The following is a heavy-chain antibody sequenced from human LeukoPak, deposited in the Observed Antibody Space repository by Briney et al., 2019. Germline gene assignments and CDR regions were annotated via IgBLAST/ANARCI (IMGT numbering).Heavy chain of an antibody. CDR3: AKDLARPNWFDP. CDR2: ISGSGGST. J-gene: IGHJ5*02. Sequence: GGSLRLSCAASGFTFSSYAMGWVRQAPGKGLEWVSAISGSGGSTYYADSVKGRFTISRDNSKNTLYLQMNSLRAEDTAVYYCAKDLARPNWFDPWGQGTLVTVSS. V-gene: IGHV3-23*01. CDR1: GFTFSSYA. D-gene: IGHD6-6*01.